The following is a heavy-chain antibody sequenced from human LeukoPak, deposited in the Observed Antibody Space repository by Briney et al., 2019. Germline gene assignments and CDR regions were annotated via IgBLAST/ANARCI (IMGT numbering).Heavy chain of an antibody. CDR1: GVTFSSYG. CDR3: AKGGYSSYYYYGMDV. D-gene: IGHD5-18*01. J-gene: IGHJ6*02. V-gene: IGHV3-30*18. CDR2: ISYDGSNK. Sequence: GGSLRLSCAASGVTFSSYGMHWVRQAPGKGLEWVAVISYDGSNKYYADSVKGRFTISRDNSKNTLYLQMNSLRAEDTAVYYCAKGGYSSYYYYGMDVRGQGTTVTVSS.